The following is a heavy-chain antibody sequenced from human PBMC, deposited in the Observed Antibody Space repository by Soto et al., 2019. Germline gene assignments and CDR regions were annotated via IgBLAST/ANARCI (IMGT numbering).Heavy chain of an antibody. Sequence: SETLSLTCTVSGGSISSYYWTWIRQPPGKGLEWIGYIYYSGSTNYNPSLKSRVTISVDTSKNQFSLKLSSVTAADTAVYYCARLHVGFFAEYFQHWGQGTLVTVSS. V-gene: IGHV4-59*08. J-gene: IGHJ1*01. CDR3: ARLHVGFFAEYFQH. D-gene: IGHD1-26*01. CDR1: GGSISSYY. CDR2: IYYSGST.